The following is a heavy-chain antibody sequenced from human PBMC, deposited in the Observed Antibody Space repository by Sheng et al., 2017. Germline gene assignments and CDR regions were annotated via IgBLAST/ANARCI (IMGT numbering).Heavy chain of an antibody. CDR2: IIPIFGTA. V-gene: IGHV1-69*05. D-gene: IGHD3-22*01. CDR3: ARAPTYYYDRRPVYYYYMDV. J-gene: IGHJ6*03. Sequence: QVQLVQSGAEVKKPGSSVKVSCKASGGTFSSYAISWVRQAPGQGLEWMGGIIPIFGTANYAQKFQGRVTITTDESTSTAYMELSSLRSEDTAVYYCARAPTYYYDRRPVYYYYMDVWGKGTTVTVSS. CDR1: GGTFSSYA.